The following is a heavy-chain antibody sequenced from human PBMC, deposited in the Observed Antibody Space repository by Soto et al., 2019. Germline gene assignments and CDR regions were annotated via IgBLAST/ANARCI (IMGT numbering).Heavy chain of an antibody. CDR3: ARDVENWFDP. V-gene: IGHV4-61*01. CDR1: GGSVSSFSYY. CDR2: IYYSGST. Sequence: SETLSLTCTVSGGSVSSFSYYWSWIRQPPGKGLEWIGYIYYSGSTNYNPSLKSRVTISVDTSKNQFSLKLSSVTAADTAVYYCARDVENWFDPWGQGTLVTVSS. J-gene: IGHJ5*02.